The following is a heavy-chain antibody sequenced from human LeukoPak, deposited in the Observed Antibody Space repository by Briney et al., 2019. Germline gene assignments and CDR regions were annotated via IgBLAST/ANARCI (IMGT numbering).Heavy chain of an antibody. Sequence: PGASVKVSCKASGYTFTGYYMHWVRQAPRQGLEWMGWINPNSGGTNYAQKFQGRVTMTRDTSISTAYRELSRLRSDDTAVYYCARGERITMVRGVIGDMDVWGKGTTVTISS. D-gene: IGHD3-10*01. CDR2: INPNSGGT. CDR3: ARGERITMVRGVIGDMDV. V-gene: IGHV1-2*02. J-gene: IGHJ6*03. CDR1: GYTFTGYY.